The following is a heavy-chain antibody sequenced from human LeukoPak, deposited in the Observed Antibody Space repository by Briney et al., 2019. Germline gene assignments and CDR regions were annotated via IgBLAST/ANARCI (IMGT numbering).Heavy chain of an antibody. CDR3: AREGSPYYYDSSGYPHAFDI. CDR2: INPSGGST. CDR1: GYTFTNYY. V-gene: IGHV1-46*01. J-gene: IGHJ3*02. Sequence: ASVKVSCKASGYTFTNYYMHWVRQAPGQGLEWMGIINPSGGSTSYSQKFQGRVTMTRDTSTSTVYMELSSLRSEDTAVYCCAREGSPYYYDSSGYPHAFDIWGQGTMVTVSS. D-gene: IGHD3-22*01.